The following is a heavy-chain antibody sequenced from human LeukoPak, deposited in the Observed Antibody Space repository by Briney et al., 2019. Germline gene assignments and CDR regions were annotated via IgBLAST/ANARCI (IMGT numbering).Heavy chain of an antibody. D-gene: IGHD3-10*01. CDR3: ARSNYVRGIIANALDI. CDR2: ISGGGTYM. Sequence: PGGSLRLSCAASGFTFSSYSMNWVRQAPGKGLEWVSSISGGGTYMYYTDSLKGRFTISRDNAKSSLYLEMNSLRAEDTAVYYCARSNYVRGIIANALDIWGQGTMVTV. CDR1: GFTFSSYS. V-gene: IGHV3-21*01. J-gene: IGHJ3*02.